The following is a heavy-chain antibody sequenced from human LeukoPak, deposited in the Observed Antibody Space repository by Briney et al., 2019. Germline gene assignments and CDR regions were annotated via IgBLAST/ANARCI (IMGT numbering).Heavy chain of an antibody. Sequence: GGSLRLSCAASGFTFSTYGMHWVRQAPGKGLEWVAFIRYDAINKYYADSVKGRFTISRDNAKNSLYLQMNSLRAEDTAVYYCARKNGLDYWGQGTLVTVSS. V-gene: IGHV3-30*02. CDR3: ARKNGLDY. CDR1: GFTFSTYG. CDR2: IRYDAINK. J-gene: IGHJ4*02.